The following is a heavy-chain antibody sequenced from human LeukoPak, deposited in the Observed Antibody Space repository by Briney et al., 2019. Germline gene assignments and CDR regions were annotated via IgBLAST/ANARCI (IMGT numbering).Heavy chain of an antibody. V-gene: IGHV3-66*01. D-gene: IGHD3-22*01. CDR3: ARDMSYYDSTSDY. CDR2: IYSGGST. J-gene: IGHJ4*02. CDR1: GFTVSSNY. Sequence: GGSLRLSCAASGFTVSSNYMSWVRQAPGKGLEWVSVIYSGGSTYYADSVKGRFNISRDNSKKTLYRQMNSLRAEDTAVYYCARDMSYYDSTSDYWSQGTLVTVSS.